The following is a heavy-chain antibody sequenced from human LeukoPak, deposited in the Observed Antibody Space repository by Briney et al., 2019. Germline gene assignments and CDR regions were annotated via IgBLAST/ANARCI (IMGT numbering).Heavy chain of an antibody. D-gene: IGHD4-23*01. V-gene: IGHV7-4-1*02. Sequence: RASVKVSCKASGYTFTSYAIKWVRQAPGQGLEWMGWINTNTGNAAYAQGLTGRSVFSLDTSVSTAYLEISSLKAEDTAVYYCARPVGRYYYYGMDVWGQGTTVTVS. J-gene: IGHJ6*02. CDR1: GYTFTSYA. CDR3: ARPVGRYYYYGMDV. CDR2: INTNTGNA.